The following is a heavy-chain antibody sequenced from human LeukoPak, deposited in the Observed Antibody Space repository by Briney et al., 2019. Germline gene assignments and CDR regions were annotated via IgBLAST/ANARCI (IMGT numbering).Heavy chain of an antibody. Sequence: SETLSLTCAVSGGSFSGYYWTWIRLPPGKGLEWIGEINHSGGANYNPSLKSRVTISLGTSKNQFSLKLSSVTAADTALYYCARGQGTVTTHWGQGTLVTVSS. J-gene: IGHJ4*02. D-gene: IGHD4-17*01. CDR3: ARGQGTVTTH. V-gene: IGHV4-34*01. CDR1: GGSFSGYY. CDR2: INHSGGA.